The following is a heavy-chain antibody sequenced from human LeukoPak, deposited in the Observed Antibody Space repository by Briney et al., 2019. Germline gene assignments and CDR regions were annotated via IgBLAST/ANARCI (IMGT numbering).Heavy chain of an antibody. V-gene: IGHV4-39*07. J-gene: IGHJ4*02. CDR3: ARVALYESSGYNYFDY. Sequence: SETLSLTCTVSGGSISSSSYYWGWIRQPPGKGLEWIGSIYYSESPYYNPSLKSRVTISVDTSKSRFSLKLSSVTAADTAVYYCARVALYESSGYNYFDYWGQGTLVTVSS. D-gene: IGHD3-22*01. CDR1: GGSISSSSYY. CDR2: IYYSESP.